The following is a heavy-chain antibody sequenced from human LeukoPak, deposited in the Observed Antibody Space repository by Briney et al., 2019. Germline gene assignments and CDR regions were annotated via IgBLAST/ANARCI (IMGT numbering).Heavy chain of an antibody. CDR3: ARVPASYSSSWCDY. Sequence: GGSLRLSCAASGFTFSSYWMSWVRQAPGKGLEWVANIKQDGSEKYYVDSVKGRFTISRDNAKNSLYLQMNSLRAEDTAVYYCARVPASYSSSWCDYWGQGTLVTVSS. CDR1: GFTFSSYW. CDR2: IKQDGSEK. J-gene: IGHJ4*02. V-gene: IGHV3-7*01. D-gene: IGHD6-13*01.